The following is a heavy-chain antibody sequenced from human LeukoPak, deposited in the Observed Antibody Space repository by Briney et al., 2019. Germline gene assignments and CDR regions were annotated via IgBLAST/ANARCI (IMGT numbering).Heavy chain of an antibody. CDR2: IDPSDSYT. CDR3: ATGASKVTTDFANY. J-gene: IGHJ4*02. V-gene: IGHV5-10-1*01. CDR1: GYTFTSYW. D-gene: IGHD4-17*01. Sequence: AGESLKISCKGSGYTFTSYWITWVRQMPGKGLEWMGRIDPSDSYTKYSPSFEGHVTISVDKSISTAFLQWNSLKASDNAMYYCATGASKVTTDFANYWGQGTQVAVSS.